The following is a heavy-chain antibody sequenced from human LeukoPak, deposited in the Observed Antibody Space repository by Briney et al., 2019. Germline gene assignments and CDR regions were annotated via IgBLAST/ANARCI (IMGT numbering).Heavy chain of an antibody. CDR1: GGSMSNYY. Sequence: PSETLSLTCTVSGGSMSNYYWSWIRQPPGKGLEWIGYIYHSGSTNYNPSLKSRVTISVDTSKNQFSLTLTSVTAADTAVYYCARAPYYYDNSGYFRFDYWGQGTLVTVSS. CDR2: IYHSGST. V-gene: IGHV4-59*01. CDR3: ARAPYYYDNSGYFRFDY. J-gene: IGHJ4*02. D-gene: IGHD3-22*01.